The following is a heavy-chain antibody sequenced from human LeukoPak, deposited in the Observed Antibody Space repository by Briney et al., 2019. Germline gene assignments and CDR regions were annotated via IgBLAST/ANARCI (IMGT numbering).Heavy chain of an antibody. V-gene: IGHV3-33*01. CDR2: IWYDGSNK. CDR1: GFTFSSYG. J-gene: IGHJ5*02. Sequence: GGSLRLSCAASGFTFSSYGMHWVRQAPGKGLEWVAVIWYDGSNKYYADSVKGRFTISRDNSKNTLYLQMNSLRAEDTAVYYCARERVWFGEANNWFDRWGQGSLVSVCS. CDR3: ARERVWFGEANNWFDR. D-gene: IGHD3-10*01.